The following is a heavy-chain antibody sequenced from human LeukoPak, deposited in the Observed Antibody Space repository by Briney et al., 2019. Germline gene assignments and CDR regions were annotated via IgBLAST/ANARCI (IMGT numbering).Heavy chain of an antibody. CDR3: AKASGSSYYYYYMDV. Sequence: GGSLRLSCAVSGFTFSSYAMSWVRQAPGKGLEWVSIISSSGGTTYYADSVKGRFTISRDNSKNTLFLQMNSLRAEDTAVYYCAKASGSSYYYYYMDVWGKGTTVTVSS. D-gene: IGHD6-6*01. CDR1: GFTFSSYA. CDR2: ISSSGGTT. V-gene: IGHV3-23*01. J-gene: IGHJ6*03.